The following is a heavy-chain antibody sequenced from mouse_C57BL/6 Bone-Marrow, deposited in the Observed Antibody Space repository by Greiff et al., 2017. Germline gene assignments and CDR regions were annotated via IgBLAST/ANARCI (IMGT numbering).Heavy chain of an antibody. CDR2: IDPETGGT. CDR3: TRWDVGY. J-gene: IGHJ2*01. D-gene: IGHD4-1*01. CDR1: GYTFTDYE. V-gene: IGHV1-15*01. Sequence: QVQLKQSGAELVRPGASVTLSCKASGYTFTDYEMHWVKQTPVHGLEWIGAIDPETGGTAYNQKFKGKAILTADTSSSTAYMELRSLTSEDSAVYYCTRWDVGYWGQGTTLTVSS.